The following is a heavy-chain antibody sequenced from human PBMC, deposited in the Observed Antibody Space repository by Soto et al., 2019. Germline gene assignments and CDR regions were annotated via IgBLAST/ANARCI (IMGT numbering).Heavy chain of an antibody. J-gene: IGHJ4*02. V-gene: IGHV4-4*02. Sequence: QVQLQESGPGLVKPSETLSLTCAVSGGSISTNHWWTWVRQPPGQGLEYIGEIHHTGSTNYTPSLKSRVTISVDKSKNQFSLKLTSVTAADTAVYYCARVDWSGNDYDFGGQGTLVTVSS. CDR2: IHHTGST. CDR3: ARVDWSGNDYDF. D-gene: IGHD5-12*01. CDR1: GGSISTNHW.